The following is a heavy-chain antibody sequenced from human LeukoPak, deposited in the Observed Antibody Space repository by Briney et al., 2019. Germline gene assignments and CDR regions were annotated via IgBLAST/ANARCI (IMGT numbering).Heavy chain of an antibody. Sequence: PSETLSLTCAVYGGSFSGYYWSWIRQPPGKGLEWLGEINHSGSTNYNPSLKSRVTISVDTSKNQFSLKLSSVTAADTAVYYCARVLRFLEWSRTYYYYYGMDVWGQGTTVTVSS. V-gene: IGHV4-34*01. J-gene: IGHJ6*02. CDR2: INHSGST. CDR1: GGSFSGYY. D-gene: IGHD3-3*01. CDR3: ARVLRFLEWSRTYYYYYGMDV.